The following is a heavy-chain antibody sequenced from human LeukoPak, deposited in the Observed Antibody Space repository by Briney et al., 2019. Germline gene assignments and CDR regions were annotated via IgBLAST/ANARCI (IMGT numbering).Heavy chain of an antibody. Sequence: GGCLRLSCAASGFTVNNFAMHWVRQVPGKGLECVSGISWNGGSLAYADSVKGRFTISRDNAKNSLYLQMNSLRPEDTALYYCSKDKLGHGQRYFDYWGQGTLVTV. CDR2: ISWNGGSL. D-gene: IGHD2-2*01. CDR1: GFTVNNFA. J-gene: IGHJ4*02. V-gene: IGHV3-9*01. CDR3: SKDKLGHGQRYFDY.